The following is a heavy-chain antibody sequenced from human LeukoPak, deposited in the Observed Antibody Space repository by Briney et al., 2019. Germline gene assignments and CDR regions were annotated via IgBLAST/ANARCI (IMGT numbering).Heavy chain of an antibody. CDR3: AREVPDYDFWSGYSPRYYYYYMDV. CDR2: IYTSGST. CDR1: GGSISSYY. J-gene: IGHJ6*03. V-gene: IGHV4-4*07. D-gene: IGHD3-3*01. Sequence: SETLSLTCTVSGGSISSYYWSWIRQPAWKGLEWIGRIYTSGSTNYNPSLKSRVTISVDTSKNQFSLKLSSVTAADTAVYYCAREVPDYDFWSGYSPRYYYYYMDVWGKGTTVTVSS.